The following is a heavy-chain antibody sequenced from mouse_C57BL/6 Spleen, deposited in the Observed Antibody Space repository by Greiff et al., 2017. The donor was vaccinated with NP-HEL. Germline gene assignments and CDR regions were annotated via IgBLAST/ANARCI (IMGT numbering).Heavy chain of an antibody. Sequence: VQLQQPGAELVKPGASVKLSCKASGYTFTSYWMHWVKQRPGRGLEWIGRIDPNSGGTKYNEKFKSKATLPVDKPASTAYMQLSSLTSEDSAVYYCARADYYGSSYGYAMDYWGQGTSVTVSS. CDR2: IDPNSGGT. V-gene: IGHV1-72*01. CDR3: ARADYYGSSYGYAMDY. D-gene: IGHD1-1*01. CDR1: GYTFTSYW. J-gene: IGHJ4*01.